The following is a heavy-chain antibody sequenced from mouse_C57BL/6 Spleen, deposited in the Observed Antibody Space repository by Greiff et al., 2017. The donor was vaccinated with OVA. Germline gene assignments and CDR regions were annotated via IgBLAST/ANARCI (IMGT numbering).Heavy chain of an antibody. V-gene: IGHV3-6*01. CDR3: AREGYGNYDWYFDV. Sequence: VQLQQSGPGLVKPSQSLSLTCSVTGYSITSGYYWNWIRQFPGNKLEWMGYISYDGSNNYNPSLKNRISITRDTSKNQFFLKLNSVTTEDTATYYCAREGYGNYDWYFDVWGTGTTVTVSS. J-gene: IGHJ1*03. CDR1: GYSITSGYY. D-gene: IGHD2-10*02. CDR2: ISYDGSN.